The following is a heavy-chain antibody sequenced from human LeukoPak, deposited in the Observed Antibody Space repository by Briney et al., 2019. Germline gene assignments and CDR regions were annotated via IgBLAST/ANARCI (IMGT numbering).Heavy chain of an antibody. Sequence: ASVKVSCKASGYTFTSYYMHWVRQAPGQGLEWMGIINPSGGSTSYAQKFQGRVTMTRDTSTSTVYMELSSLRSEDTAVYYCARDHSSGWYGIVRYFDYWGQGTLVTVFS. CDR2: INPSGGST. D-gene: IGHD6-19*01. J-gene: IGHJ4*02. CDR1: GYTFTSYY. CDR3: ARDHSSGWYGIVRYFDY. V-gene: IGHV1-46*01.